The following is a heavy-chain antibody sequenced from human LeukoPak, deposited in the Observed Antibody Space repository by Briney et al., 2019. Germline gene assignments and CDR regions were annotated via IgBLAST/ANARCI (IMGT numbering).Heavy chain of an antibody. J-gene: IGHJ5*02. D-gene: IGHD1-26*01. CDR2: IWDSATT. Sequence: SETLCLTCAVSGVSISSGGYYWTCIRPHPGKGLEWIVYIWDSATTYYNPSIESCVTISLDTSKNQFFLNLSSVTDAHTAVYYCARVPVYSDSGAWGQGALVTVSS. CDR1: GVSISSGGYY. V-gene: IGHV4-31*11. CDR3: ARVPVYSDSGA.